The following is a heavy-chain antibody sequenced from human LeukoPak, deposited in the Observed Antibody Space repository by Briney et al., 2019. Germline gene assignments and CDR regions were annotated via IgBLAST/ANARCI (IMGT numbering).Heavy chain of an antibody. D-gene: IGHD3-16*01. J-gene: IGHJ4*02. Sequence: GGSLRLSCAASGFTFSNYGLHWGRQAPGKGLILAARISYVWSRGDHADSVKGRFTISRDNAKNTLYLQMNSLRVEDTGVYYCARRRTIGDYDYWGQGTLVTVSS. CDR1: GFTFSNYG. V-gene: IGHV3-74*01. CDR3: ARRRTIGDYDY. CDR2: ISYVWSRG.